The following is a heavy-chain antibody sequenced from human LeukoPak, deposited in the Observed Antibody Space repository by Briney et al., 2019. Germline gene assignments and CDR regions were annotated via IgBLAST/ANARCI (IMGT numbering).Heavy chain of an antibody. D-gene: IGHD2-15*01. CDR2: INHNGNVN. CDR1: GFTFSSYW. CDR3: AREKGIDC. V-gene: IGHV3-7*01. J-gene: IGHJ4*02. Sequence: GGSLRLSCAASGFTFSSYWMNWARQAPGKGLERVASINHNGNVNYYVDSVKGRFTISRDNAKNSLYLQMNSLRAEDTAVYYCAREKGIDCWGQGTLVTVA.